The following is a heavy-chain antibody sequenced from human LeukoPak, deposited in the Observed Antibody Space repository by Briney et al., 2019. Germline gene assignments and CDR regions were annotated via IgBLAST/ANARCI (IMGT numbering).Heavy chain of an antibody. CDR3: ARVVITLPPYYMDV. J-gene: IGHJ6*03. Sequence: GASVTVSFTASGYTFTVYYMHWVRQAPGQGLEWMGWINPNSGGTNYSQKFQGRVTMTRDTAISTAYMELSRLRSDDTAVYYCARVVITLPPYYMDVWGKGTTVTISS. D-gene: IGHD3-16*01. CDR1: GYTFTVYY. CDR2: INPNSGGT. V-gene: IGHV1-2*02.